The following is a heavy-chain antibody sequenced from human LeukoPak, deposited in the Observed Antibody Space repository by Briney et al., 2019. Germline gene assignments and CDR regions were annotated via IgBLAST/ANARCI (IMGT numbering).Heavy chain of an antibody. CDR1: GHSFNSYW. Sequence: GESLKISCKGSGHSFNSYWIGWVRQMPGKGLEWMGIIYPGDSDTRYSPSFQGQVTISADKSISTAYLQWSSLKASDTAVYYCARLPGIVATIERYFDYWGQGTLVTVSS. V-gene: IGHV5-51*01. J-gene: IGHJ4*02. CDR2: IYPGDSDT. D-gene: IGHD5-12*01. CDR3: ARLPGIVATIERYFDY.